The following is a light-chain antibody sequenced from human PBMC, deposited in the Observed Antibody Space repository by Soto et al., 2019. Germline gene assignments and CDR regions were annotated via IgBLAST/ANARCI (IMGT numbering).Light chain of an antibody. CDR1: SSDVGGYNY. V-gene: IGLV2-14*01. CDR2: DVS. Sequence: QSALTQPASVSGSPGQSITISCTGTSSDVGGYNYVSWYQQHPGKAPKLMIYDVSNRPSGVSNRFSGSKSGNTASLTISGLQAEDEAYYYCRSYTSSSTYVFGTGTKLTVL. CDR3: RSYTSSSTYV. J-gene: IGLJ1*01.